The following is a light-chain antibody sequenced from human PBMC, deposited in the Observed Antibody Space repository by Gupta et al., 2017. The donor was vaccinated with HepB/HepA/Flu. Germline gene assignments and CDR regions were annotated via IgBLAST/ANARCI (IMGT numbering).Light chain of an antibody. V-gene: IGKV3-20*01. J-gene: IGKJ2*02. CDR1: QTIDYKF. Sequence: DTVLTQSPDTLSLSPGERATLSCRASQTIDYKFLSWFQVKPGQSPRLLIYGTSIRATGIPDRFSDSGSGTDFTLTSDRREPEDFAHYYWHLDRWSCTFGQGTRLEI. CDR2: GTS. CDR3: HLDRWSCT.